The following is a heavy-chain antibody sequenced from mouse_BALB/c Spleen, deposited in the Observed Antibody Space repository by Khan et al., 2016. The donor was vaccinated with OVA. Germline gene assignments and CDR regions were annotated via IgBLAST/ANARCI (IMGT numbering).Heavy chain of an antibody. V-gene: IGHV5-9-3*01. CDR1: GFTFNNYA. J-gene: IGHJ2*01. CDR2: VSSGGSYT. CDR3: ARQGGIYDGPFDY. D-gene: IGHD2-3*01. Sequence: EVELVESGGGLVKPGGSLKLSCAASGFTFNNYAMSWVRQTPEKRLEWVATVSSGGSYTYYPASVKGRFTISSDNAKNTLYLQMSSLRSEDTAMXYCARQGGIYDGPFDYWGQGTTLTVSS.